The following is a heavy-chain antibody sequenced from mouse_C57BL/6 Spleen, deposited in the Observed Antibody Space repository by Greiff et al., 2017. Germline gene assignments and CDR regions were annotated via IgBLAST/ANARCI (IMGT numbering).Heavy chain of an antibody. D-gene: IGHD2-5*01. CDR2: IYPGSGST. V-gene: IGHV1-55*01. CDR3: ARSGGYYSNPSYAMDY. J-gene: IGHJ4*01. Sequence: QVQLQQPGAELVKPGASVKMSCKASGYTFTSYWITWLKQRPGQGLEWIGDIYPGSGSTTYNEKFKSKATLTVDTSSSTAYMQLSSLTSEDTAVYYCARSGGYYSNPSYAMDYWGQGTSVTVSS. CDR1: GYTFTSYW.